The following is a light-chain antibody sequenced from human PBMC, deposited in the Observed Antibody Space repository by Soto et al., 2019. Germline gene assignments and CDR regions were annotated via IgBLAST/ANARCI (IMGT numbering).Light chain of an antibody. CDR2: GAS. CDR3: QQYNIWPPIT. Sequence: EIELTQSPGTLSLSPGERATLSCRASQSVSSRYLAWYQQKPGQAPRLLIYGASSRATGVPARFSGSGSGTEFTLTITSLQSEDIALYYCQQYNIWPPITFGQGHDWRL. CDR1: QSVSSRY. V-gene: IGKV3D-15*01. J-gene: IGKJ5*01.